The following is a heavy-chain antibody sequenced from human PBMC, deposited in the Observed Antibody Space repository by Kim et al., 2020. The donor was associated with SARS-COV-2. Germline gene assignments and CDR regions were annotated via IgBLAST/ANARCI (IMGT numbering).Heavy chain of an antibody. CDR3: AREAFGYYYDPNFRDAFDI. V-gene: IGHV3-7*03. CDR2: IKQDGSEK. J-gene: IGHJ3*02. Sequence: GGSLRLSCAASGFTFSSYWMSWVRQAPGKGLEWVANIKQDGSEKYYVDSVKGRFTISRDNAKNSLYLQMNSLRAEDTAVYYCAREAFGYYYDPNFRDAFDIWGQGTMVTVSS. D-gene: IGHD3-22*01. CDR1: GFTFSSYW.